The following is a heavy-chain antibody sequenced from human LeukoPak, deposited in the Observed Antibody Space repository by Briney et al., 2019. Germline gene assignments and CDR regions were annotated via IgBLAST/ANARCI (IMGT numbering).Heavy chain of an antibody. V-gene: IGHV3-53*01. CDR1: GFTVSSNY. D-gene: IGHD1-7*01. J-gene: IGHJ4*02. CDR3: ARNNWNYRYFDY. Sequence: GGSLRLSCAASGFTVSSNYMSWVRQAPGKGLEWVSVIYSGGSTYYADSVKGRFTFSRDNSKNTLYLQMNSLRAEDTAVYYCARNNWNYRYFDYWGQGTLVTVSS. CDR2: IYSGGST.